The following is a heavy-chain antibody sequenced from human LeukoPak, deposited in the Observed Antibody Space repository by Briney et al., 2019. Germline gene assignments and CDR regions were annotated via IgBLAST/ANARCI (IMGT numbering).Heavy chain of an antibody. J-gene: IGHJ4*02. CDR1: GGSISSYY. V-gene: IGHV4-4*07. Sequence: SETLSLTCTVSGGSISSYYWSWIRQPAGKGLERIGRIYTSGSTNYNPSLKSRVTMSVDTSKNQFSLKLSSVTAADTAVYYCARGCSSTSCPEVHLYYFDYWGQGTLVTVSS. CDR2: IYTSGST. D-gene: IGHD2-2*01. CDR3: ARGCSSTSCPEVHLYYFDY.